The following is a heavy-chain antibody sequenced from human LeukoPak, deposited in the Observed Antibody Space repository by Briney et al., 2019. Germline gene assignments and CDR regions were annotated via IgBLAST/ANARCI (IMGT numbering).Heavy chain of an antibody. V-gene: IGHV3-43*02. CDR1: GFTFDDYA. Sequence: GGSLRLSCAASGFTFDDYAMHWVRQAPGKGLEWVSLISGDGGSTYYADSVKGRFTISRDNSKNSLYLQMNSLRTKDTALYYCAKDWQYYYDSSGYLQHWGQGTLVTVSS. J-gene: IGHJ1*01. CDR3: AKDWQYYYDSSGYLQH. D-gene: IGHD3-22*01. CDR2: ISGDGGST.